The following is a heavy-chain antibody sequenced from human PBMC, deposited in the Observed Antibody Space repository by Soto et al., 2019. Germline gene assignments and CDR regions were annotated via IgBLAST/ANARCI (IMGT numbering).Heavy chain of an antibody. D-gene: IGHD2-15*01. J-gene: IGHJ5*02. CDR2: ISGSGGST. CDR1: GFTFSSYA. Sequence: GGSLRLSCAASGFTFSSYAMSWVRQAPGKGLEWDSAISGSGGSTYYADSVKGRFTISRENSKNTLYLQMNSLRAEDTAVYYCAKLKMVAATKTFDPWGQGTLVTVSS. CDR3: AKLKMVAATKTFDP. V-gene: IGHV3-23*01.